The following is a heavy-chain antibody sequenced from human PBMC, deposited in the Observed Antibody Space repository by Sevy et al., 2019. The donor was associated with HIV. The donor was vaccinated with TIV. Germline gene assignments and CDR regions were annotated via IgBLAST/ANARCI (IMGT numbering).Heavy chain of an antibody. V-gene: IGHV4-59*01. CDR2: IYYSGST. Sequence: SETLSLTCTVSGGSISSYYWSWIRQPPGKGLEWIGYIYYSGSTNYNPSLKSRVTISVDTSKNQFSLKLSSVTAADTAVYYCARSASYYYYYMDVWGKGTTVAVSS. J-gene: IGHJ6*03. CDR3: ARSASYYYYYMDV. CDR1: GGSISSYY.